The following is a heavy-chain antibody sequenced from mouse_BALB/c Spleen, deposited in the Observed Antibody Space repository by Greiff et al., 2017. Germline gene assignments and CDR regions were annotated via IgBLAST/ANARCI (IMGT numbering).Heavy chain of an antibody. J-gene: IGHJ3*01. Sequence: EVKLMESGGGLVKPGGSLKLSCAASGFTFSDYYMYWVRQTPEKRLEWVATISDGGSYTYYPDSVKGRFTISRDNAKNNLYLQMSSLKSEDTAMYYCARENGPYYYGSSYGGFAYWGQGTLVTVSA. CDR1: GFTFSDYY. CDR3: ARENGPYYYGSSYGGFAY. CDR2: ISDGGSYT. V-gene: IGHV5-4*02. D-gene: IGHD1-1*01.